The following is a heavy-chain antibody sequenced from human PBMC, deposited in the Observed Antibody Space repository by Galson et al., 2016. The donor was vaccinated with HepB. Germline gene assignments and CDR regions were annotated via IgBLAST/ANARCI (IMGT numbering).Heavy chain of an antibody. Sequence: LRLSCAASGFSFSSYAMSWARQAPGKGLEWVSYISSSSTTMYYADSVEGRFTISRDNAKRSLDLQLNSLRFEDTAVYYCARGKSHKSNSYDGMDVWGQGTTVTVSS. CDR2: ISSSSTTM. J-gene: IGHJ6*02. D-gene: IGHD3-3*01. CDR1: GFSFSSYA. CDR3: ARGKSHKSNSYDGMDV. V-gene: IGHV3-48*04.